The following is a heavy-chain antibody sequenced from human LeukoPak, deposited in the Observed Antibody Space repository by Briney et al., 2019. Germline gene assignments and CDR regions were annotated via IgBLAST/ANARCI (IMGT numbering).Heavy chain of an antibody. V-gene: IGHV1-46*01. CDR1: GYTFTTYY. J-gene: IGHJ4*02. CDR3: AREDGYNSYFDY. CDR2: INPSGGST. D-gene: IGHD5-24*01. Sequence: ASVKVSCKASGYTFTTYYMHWVRQAPGQGLEWMGIINPSGGSTTYAQKFQGRVTMTRDTSTSTAYMELSSLRSEDTAVYYCAREDGYNSYFDYWGQGTLVTVSS.